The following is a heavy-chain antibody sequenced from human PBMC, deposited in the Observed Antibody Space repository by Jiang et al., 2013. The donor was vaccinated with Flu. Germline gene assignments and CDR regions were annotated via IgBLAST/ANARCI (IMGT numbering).Heavy chain of an antibody. Sequence: RLSCAASGFTFNTHGMDWVRQAPGKGLEWISYIGYNGATMYYADSVKGRFTISRDNAENSLYLQMNILRDEDTAVYYCARGSGSYSRHGFDYWGQGTLVTVSS. J-gene: IGHJ4*02. D-gene: IGHD1-26*01. CDR1: GFTFNTHG. CDR3: ARGSGSYSRHGFDY. CDR2: IGYNGATM. V-gene: IGHV3-48*02.